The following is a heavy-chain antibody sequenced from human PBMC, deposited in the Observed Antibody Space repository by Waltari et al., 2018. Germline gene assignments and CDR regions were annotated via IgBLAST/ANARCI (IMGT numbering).Heavy chain of an antibody. CDR2: IYKSGST. CDR1: GDSISHGSYY. D-gene: IGHD3-10*01. Sequence: QVQLQESGPGLVKPSQTLSLTCTVSGDSISHGSYYWTWIRQPAGKGLEWIGHIYKSGSTNSNPSLNTRLSISMNKSNNQLSLTLKSVTAADTAVYYCARDRGPDVNEAMGLDYWGQGTRVTVSS. CDR3: ARDRGPDVNEAMGLDY. J-gene: IGHJ4*02. V-gene: IGHV4-61*02.